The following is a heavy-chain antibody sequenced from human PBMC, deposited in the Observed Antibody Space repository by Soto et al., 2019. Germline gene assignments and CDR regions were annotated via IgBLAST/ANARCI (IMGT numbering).Heavy chain of an antibody. CDR3: TKGADVVRLRVTWFGIDS. J-gene: IGHJ4*02. Sequence: EVQLSESGGGLVQPGGSLRLSCATSGFTFSNFAMSWARQAPGKGLEWVAGGGGRGGITYYGASVKGRFTISRDDTKSILYPQMSSLSADLTPVYYCTKGADVVRLRVTWFGIDSWGQGARVIVSS. CDR2: GGGRGGIT. D-gene: IGHD2-21*01. CDR1: GFTFSNFA. V-gene: IGHV3-23*01.